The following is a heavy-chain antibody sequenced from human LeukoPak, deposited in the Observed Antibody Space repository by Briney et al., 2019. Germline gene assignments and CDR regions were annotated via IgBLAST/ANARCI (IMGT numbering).Heavy chain of an antibody. CDR3: ARDRRYCGGDCYSYDAFDI. CDR2: IYTSGST. D-gene: IGHD2-21*01. CDR1: GGSISSYY. J-gene: IGHJ3*02. V-gene: IGHV4-4*07. Sequence: SETLSLTCTVSGGSISSYYWSWIRKPAGKGLEWIGRIYTSGSTNYNPSLKSRVTMSVDTSKNQFSLKLSSVTAADTAVYYCARDRRYCGGDCYSYDAFDIWGQGTMVTVSS.